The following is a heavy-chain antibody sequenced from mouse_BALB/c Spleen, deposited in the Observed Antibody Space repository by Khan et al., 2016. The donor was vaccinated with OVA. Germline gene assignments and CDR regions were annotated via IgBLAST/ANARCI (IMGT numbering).Heavy chain of an antibody. J-gene: IGHJ2*01. CDR1: GYTFTSYW. V-gene: IGHV1-87*01. Sequence: QVQLQQSGAELARPGASVKLSCKSSGYTFTSYWMQWVKQRPGQGLEWIGAIYPGDGDTRYTQKFKGKATLTADKSSSTAYMQLSRLASEDSAVYDCASYRYDYFDYWGQGTTLTVSS. CDR2: IYPGDGDT. D-gene: IGHD2-14*01. CDR3: ASYRYDYFDY.